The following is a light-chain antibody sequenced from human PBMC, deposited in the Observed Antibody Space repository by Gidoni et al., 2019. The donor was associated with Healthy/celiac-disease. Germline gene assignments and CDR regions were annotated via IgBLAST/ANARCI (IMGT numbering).Light chain of an antibody. CDR3: QQYDNLPMYT. CDR1: QDISNY. CDR2: DAS. Sequence: IQITQSPSSLSASVGDRVTITCQASQDISNYLNWYQQKPGKASKRLIYDASNLETGVPSRISGSGSGTDFTFTISSLQPEDIATYYCQQYDNLPMYTFGQXTKLEIK. V-gene: IGKV1-33*01. J-gene: IGKJ2*01.